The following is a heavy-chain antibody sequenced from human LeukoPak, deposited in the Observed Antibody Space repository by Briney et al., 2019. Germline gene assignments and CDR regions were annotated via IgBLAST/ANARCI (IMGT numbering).Heavy chain of an antibody. D-gene: IGHD4-17*01. V-gene: IGHV3-30*18. CDR2: ISYDGSNK. J-gene: IGHJ4*02. CDR3: AKDSHDYGDYLFLDY. Sequence: GRSLRLSCAASGFTFSNCGMHWVRQAPGKGLEWVAVISYDGSNKYYADSVKGRFTISRDNSKDTLCLQMNSLRAEDTAVYYCAKDSHDYGDYLFLDYWGQGTLVTVSS. CDR1: GFTFSNCG.